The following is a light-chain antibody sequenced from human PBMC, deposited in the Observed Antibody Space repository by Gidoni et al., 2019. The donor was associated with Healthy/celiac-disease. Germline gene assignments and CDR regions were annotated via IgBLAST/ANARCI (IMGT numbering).Light chain of an antibody. CDR3: QQYDNLPLT. Sequence: DLQMTQSPSSLSASVGDRVTITCQASQDISNYLNWYQQKPGKAPKLLIYDASNLETGVPSRFSGSGSGTDFTFTISSLQPEDIATYYCQQYDNLPLTFGGGTKVENK. CDR2: DAS. CDR1: QDISNY. V-gene: IGKV1-33*01. J-gene: IGKJ4*01.